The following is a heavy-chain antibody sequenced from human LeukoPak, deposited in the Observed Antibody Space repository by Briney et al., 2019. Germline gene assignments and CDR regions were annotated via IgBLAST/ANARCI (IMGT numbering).Heavy chain of an antibody. CDR2: IYSGGST. D-gene: IGHD2-15*01. V-gene: IGHV3-53*01. Sequence: PGGSLRLSCAASGFTVSSNYMSWVRQAPGKGLEWVSVIYSGGSTYYADSVKGRFTISTDNSKNTLYLQMNSLRAEDTAVYYCAKDRYCSGGSCYFDYWGQGTLVTVSS. CDR1: GFTVSSNY. CDR3: AKDRYCSGGSCYFDY. J-gene: IGHJ4*02.